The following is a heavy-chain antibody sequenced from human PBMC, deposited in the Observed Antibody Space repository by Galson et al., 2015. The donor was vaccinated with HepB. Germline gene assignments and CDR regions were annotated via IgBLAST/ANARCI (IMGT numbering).Heavy chain of an antibody. CDR3: AQKGRGYCSGGSCYYFDY. Sequence: SVKVSCKASGGTFSSYAISWVRQAPGQGLEWMGGIIPIFGTANYAQKFQGRVTITADKSTSTAYMELSSLRSEDTAVYYCAQKGRGYCSGGSCYYFDYWGQGTLVTVSS. V-gene: IGHV1-69*06. D-gene: IGHD2-15*01. CDR2: IIPIFGTA. CDR1: GGTFSSYA. J-gene: IGHJ4*02.